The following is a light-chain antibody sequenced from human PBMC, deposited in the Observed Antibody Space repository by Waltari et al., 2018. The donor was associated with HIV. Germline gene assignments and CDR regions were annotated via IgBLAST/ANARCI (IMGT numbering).Light chain of an antibody. CDR2: DAS. J-gene: IGKJ4*01. V-gene: IGKV3-11*01. Sequence: EIVLTQSPATLSLSPGERATLSCRASQSLINYLAWFQQKPGQAPRLLIYDASNRATGIPARFSGSGSGTDFALTISSLEPEDFAVYYCQQRSDWPLTFGGGTKVEIK. CDR3: QQRSDWPLT. CDR1: QSLINY.